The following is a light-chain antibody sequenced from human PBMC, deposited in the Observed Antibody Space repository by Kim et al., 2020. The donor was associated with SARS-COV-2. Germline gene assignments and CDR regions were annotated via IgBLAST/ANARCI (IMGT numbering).Light chain of an antibody. Sequence: SYELTQPPSASVAPGKTARITCGGNNIGSKTVHWYQQKPGQAPVLVIYYGRDRPSGISERFSGSNSGNTATLTISRVEAGAEADYYCQVWASSSDPNYVF. V-gene: IGLV3-21*04. CDR1: NIGSKT. J-gene: IGLJ1*01. CDR3: QVWASSSDPNYV. CDR2: YGR.